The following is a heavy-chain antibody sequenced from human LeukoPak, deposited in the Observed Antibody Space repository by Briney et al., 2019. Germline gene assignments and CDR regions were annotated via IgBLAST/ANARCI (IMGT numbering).Heavy chain of an antibody. D-gene: IGHD1-26*01. CDR1: GYTFTSYY. Sequence: ASVKVSCKASGYTFTSYYMHWVRQAPGQGLEWMGIINPSGGSTSYAKKFQGRVTMTRDMSTSTVYMELSRLRSDDTAVYYCARPPGGSGSYDAFDIWGQGTMVTVAS. V-gene: IGHV1-46*01. CDR3: ARPPGGSGSYDAFDI. J-gene: IGHJ3*02. CDR2: INPSGGST.